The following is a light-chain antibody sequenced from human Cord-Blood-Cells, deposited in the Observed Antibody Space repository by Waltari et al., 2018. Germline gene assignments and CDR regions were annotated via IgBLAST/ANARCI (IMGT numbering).Light chain of an antibody. CDR1: SSDVGGYNY. Sequence: LTQPRSVSGSPGQSVTISCTGTSSDVGGYNYVSWYQQHPGKAPKLMIYDVSKRPSGVPDRFSGSKSGNTASLTISGLQAEDEADYYCCSYAGSYTFVFGGGTKLTVL. CDR2: DVS. J-gene: IGLJ2*01. V-gene: IGLV2-11*01. CDR3: CSYAGSYTFV.